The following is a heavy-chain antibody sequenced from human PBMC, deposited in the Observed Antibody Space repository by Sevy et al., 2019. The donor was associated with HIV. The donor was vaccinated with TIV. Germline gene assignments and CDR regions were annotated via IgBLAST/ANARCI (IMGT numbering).Heavy chain of an antibody. J-gene: IGHJ4*02. Sequence: ASVKVSCKASGGIFKSYGISWVRQAPGQGLEWMGGIIPILNTVHYAKKFQGRVTITADESMKTAYMELRSLRSEDTAVYYCVRGGGNGWYYFDYWGQETLVTVSS. CDR2: IIPILNTV. CDR1: GGIFKSYG. D-gene: IGHD6-19*01. CDR3: VRGGGNGWYYFDY. V-gene: IGHV1-69*13.